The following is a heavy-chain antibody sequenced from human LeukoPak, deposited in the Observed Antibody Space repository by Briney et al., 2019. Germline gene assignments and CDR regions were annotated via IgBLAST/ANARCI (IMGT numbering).Heavy chain of an antibody. CDR2: IFYDGSRK. CDR3: ARDDSATYYNLAY. V-gene: IGHV3-33*01. J-gene: IGHJ4*02. Sequence: PGGSLRLSCAASGFTFSNFGFPWVRQAPGKGLEWVAVIFYDGSRKFYADSVKGRFTISRDTSKNTLYLQLNSLRAEDTAVYYCARDDSATYYNLAYWGQGTPVTVSS. D-gene: IGHD3-10*01. CDR1: GFTFSNFG.